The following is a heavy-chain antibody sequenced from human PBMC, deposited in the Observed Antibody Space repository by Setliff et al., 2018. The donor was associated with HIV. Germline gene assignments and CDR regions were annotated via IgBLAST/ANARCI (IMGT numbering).Heavy chain of an antibody. CDR3: ARGRKAVGDWFDP. CDR1: GGSINYYY. CDR2: IHSNGNT. D-gene: IGHD1-26*01. V-gene: IGHV4-4*07. Sequence: PSETLSLTCTVSGGSINYYYWNWIRQPAGKGLEWLGRIHSNGNTNFNPSLKSRINMSVDMSKNQVSMKLTSVTAADTALYYCARGRKAVGDWFDPWGRGIQVTVSS. J-gene: IGHJ5*02.